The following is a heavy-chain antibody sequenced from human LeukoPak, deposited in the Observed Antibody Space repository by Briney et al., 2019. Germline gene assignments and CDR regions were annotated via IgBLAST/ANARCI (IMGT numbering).Heavy chain of an antibody. CDR3: ATESGTNWFDP. D-gene: IGHD1-26*01. CDR2: ISPSNDKT. Sequence: ASVKVSCKASGYTFSNYAISWVRQAPGQGLEWMGWISPSNDKTNYAQNLQGRVTMTTDTSTNTAYMELRSLTSNDTAVYFCATESGTNWFDPWGQGTLVTVSS. V-gene: IGHV1-18*01. CDR1: GYTFSNYA. J-gene: IGHJ5*02.